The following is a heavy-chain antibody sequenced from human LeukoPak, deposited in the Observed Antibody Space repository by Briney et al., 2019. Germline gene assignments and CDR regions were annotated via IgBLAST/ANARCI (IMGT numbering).Heavy chain of an antibody. J-gene: IGHJ3*02. CDR1: GYTFTSYG. V-gene: IGHV1-18*01. D-gene: IGHD2-15*01. CDR3: ARLRGGSVYYLDAFDI. Sequence: WASVKVSCKASGYTFTSYGISWVRQAPGQGLEWMGWISAYNGNTNYAQKLQGRVTMTTDTSTSTAYMELRSLRSDDTAVYYCARLRGGSVYYLDAFDIWGQGTMVTVSS. CDR2: ISAYNGNT.